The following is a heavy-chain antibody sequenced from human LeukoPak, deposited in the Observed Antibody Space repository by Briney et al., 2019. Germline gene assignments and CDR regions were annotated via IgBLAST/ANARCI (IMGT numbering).Heavy chain of an antibody. D-gene: IGHD6-19*01. CDR3: ARGGIAVAGPHSYYYYGMDV. Sequence: KTSETLSLTCTVSGGSISSSSYYWGWIRQPPGKGLEWIGSIYYSGSTYYNPSLKSRVTISVDTSKNQFSLKLSSVTAADTAVYYCARGGIAVAGPHSYYYYGMDVWGQGTTVTVSS. CDR2: IYYSGST. CDR1: GGSISSSSYY. V-gene: IGHV4-39*07. J-gene: IGHJ6*02.